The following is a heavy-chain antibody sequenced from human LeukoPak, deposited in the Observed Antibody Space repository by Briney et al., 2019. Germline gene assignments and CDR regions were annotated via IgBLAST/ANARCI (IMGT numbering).Heavy chain of an antibody. Sequence: ASVKVSCKASGYTFTGYYMHWVRQAPGQGLEWMGWINPNSGGTNYAQKFQGRVTMTRETSISTAYMELSRLRSDDTAVYYCARANYDILTPLDYWGQGTLATVSS. V-gene: IGHV1-2*02. CDR1: GYTFTGYY. CDR2: INPNSGGT. D-gene: IGHD3-9*01. J-gene: IGHJ4*02. CDR3: ARANYDILTPLDY.